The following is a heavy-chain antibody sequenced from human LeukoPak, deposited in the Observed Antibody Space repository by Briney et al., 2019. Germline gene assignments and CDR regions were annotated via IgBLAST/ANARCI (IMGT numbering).Heavy chain of an antibody. J-gene: IGHJ4*02. V-gene: IGHV3-30-3*01. CDR2: TSSDLNVK. D-gene: IGHD3-10*01. CDR1: GFTFRNYF. CDR3: AREGYYGSGSPPSLYFDY. Sequence: LPGGSLRLSCAASGFTFRNYFIHWVRQAPGKGLEWVAVTSSDLNVKLYADSVKGRFTISRDNSRSTLYLQMNSLRPEDTAIYYCAREGYYGSGSPPSLYFDYWGQGTLVTVSS.